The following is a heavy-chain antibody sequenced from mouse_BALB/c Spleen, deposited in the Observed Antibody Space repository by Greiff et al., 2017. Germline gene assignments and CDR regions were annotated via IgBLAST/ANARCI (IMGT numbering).Heavy chain of an antibody. V-gene: IGHV1-55*01. D-gene: IGHD2-14*01. CDR1: GYNFTSYW. J-gene: IGHJ3*01. CDR3: ARSYYRYAWFAY. Sequence: VKLQQPGAELVKPGTSVKLSCKASGYNFTSYWINWVKLRPGQGLEWIGDIYPGSGSTNYNEKFKSKATLTVDTSSSTAYMQLSSLASEDSALYYCARSYYRYAWFAYWGQGTLVTVSA. CDR2: IYPGSGST.